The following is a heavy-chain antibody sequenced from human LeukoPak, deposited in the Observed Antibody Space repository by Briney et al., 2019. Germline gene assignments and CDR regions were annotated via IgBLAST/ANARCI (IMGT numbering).Heavy chain of an antibody. CDR1: GGSISSQY. Sequence: PSETLSLTCTVSGGSISSQYWSWLRQPAGKGLEWLGRIYASGSTNYNTSLKRRITMSVDPSKNQFSLKLSSVTAADTAVFYCTKDPYCSGTTCNGGPGDYWGQGILVTVSS. J-gene: IGHJ4*02. CDR3: TKDPYCSGTTCNGGPGDY. V-gene: IGHV4-4*07. CDR2: IYASGST. D-gene: IGHD2-2*01.